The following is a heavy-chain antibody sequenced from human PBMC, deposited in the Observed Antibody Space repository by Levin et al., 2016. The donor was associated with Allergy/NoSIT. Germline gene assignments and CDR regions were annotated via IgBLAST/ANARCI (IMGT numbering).Heavy chain of an antibody. CDR1: GGSISSSDYY. J-gene: IGHJ4*02. Sequence: SETLSLTCTVSGGSISSSDYYWGWIRQPPGKGLEWIGTIYHSGATNYNPSLKSRVTISMDTSRNQFSLELSSVTAADTAVYYCGRDTYDVLTGEIDYWGQGILVTVSS. D-gene: IGHD3-9*01. CDR2: IYHSGAT. V-gene: IGHV4-39*07. CDR3: GRDTYDVLTGEIDY.